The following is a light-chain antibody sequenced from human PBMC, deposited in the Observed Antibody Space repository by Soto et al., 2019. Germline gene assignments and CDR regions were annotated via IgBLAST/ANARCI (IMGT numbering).Light chain of an antibody. Sequence: DVVMTQSPLSLPVTLGQPASISCRSSQSIVYSDGNTYLNWFHQRPGQSPRRLIYKVSNRDSGAPDRFSGSGSGTDFTLKISRVEAGDVGVYYCMQGTYWPRLTFGGGTKVEIK. CDR3: MQGTYWPRLT. CDR1: QSIVYSDGNTY. CDR2: KVS. V-gene: IGKV2-30*01. J-gene: IGKJ4*01.